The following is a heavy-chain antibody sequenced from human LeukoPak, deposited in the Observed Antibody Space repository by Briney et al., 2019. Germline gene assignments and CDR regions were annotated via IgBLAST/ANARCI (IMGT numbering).Heavy chain of an antibody. D-gene: IGHD2-8*01. CDR1: GGSFSGYY. CDR2: INHSGST. Sequence: SETLSFTCAVYGGSFSGYYWSWIRQPPGKGLEWIGEINHSGSTIYNPSLKSRVTISVDTSKNQFSLNLNSVTAADTAVYYCARGGSSCTNGVCYTVEGVFYPRYFDYWGQGTLVTVSS. V-gene: IGHV4-34*01. CDR3: ARGGSSCTNGVCYTVEGVFYPRYFDY. J-gene: IGHJ4*02.